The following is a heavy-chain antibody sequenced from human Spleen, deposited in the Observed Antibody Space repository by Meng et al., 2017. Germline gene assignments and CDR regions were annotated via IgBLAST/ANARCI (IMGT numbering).Heavy chain of an antibody. J-gene: IGHJ4*02. CDR2: INHSGST. D-gene: IGHD4-11*01. CDR3: ARGPTTMAHDFDY. Sequence: QVQLQRWGAGLLKPSETLFLTCVFSGGSLSDYYWSWIRQPPGKGLEWIGEINHSGSTNYNPSLESRATISVDTSQNNLSLKLSSVTAADSAVYYCARGPTTMAHDFDYWGQGTLVTVSS. CDR1: GGSLSDYY. V-gene: IGHV4-34*01.